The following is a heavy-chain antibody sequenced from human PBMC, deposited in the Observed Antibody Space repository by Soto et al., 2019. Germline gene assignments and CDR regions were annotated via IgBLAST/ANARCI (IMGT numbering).Heavy chain of an antibody. CDR3: ARESSYSSSPMDV. Sequence: SVKVSCKASGYTFTGYYMHWVRQAPGQGLEWMGWINPNSGGTNYAQKFQGWVTMTRDTSISTAYMELSRLRSDDTAVYYCARESSYSSSPMDVWGQGTTVTVSS. CDR1: GYTFTGYY. V-gene: IGHV1-2*04. D-gene: IGHD6-6*01. CDR2: INPNSGGT. J-gene: IGHJ6*02.